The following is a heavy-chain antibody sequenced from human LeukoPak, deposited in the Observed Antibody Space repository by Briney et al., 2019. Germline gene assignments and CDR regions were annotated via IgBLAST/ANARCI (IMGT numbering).Heavy chain of an antibody. CDR2: ISYDGNTR. D-gene: IGHD1-1*01. CDR1: GFTFSGFSFSNYP. V-gene: IGHV3-30*04. Sequence: PGGSLRLSCLASGFTFSGFSFSNYPMYWVRQAPGKGLEWVAVISYDGNTRYYADSVKGRFTLSRDNSKNILYLEMHSLRPEDTALYYCAKDERVSGLNAGTLLDYWGQGTLVSVSS. J-gene: IGHJ4*02. CDR3: AKDERVSGLNAGTLLDY.